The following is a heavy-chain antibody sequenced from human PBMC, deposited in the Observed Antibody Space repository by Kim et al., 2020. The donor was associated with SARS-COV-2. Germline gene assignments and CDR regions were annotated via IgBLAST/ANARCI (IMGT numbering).Heavy chain of an antibody. CDR3: AKKLGAGSYGMDV. J-gene: IGHJ6*02. D-gene: IGHD7-27*01. CDR1: GFTFSSYG. CDR2: IWYDGSNK. V-gene: IGHV3-33*06. Sequence: GGSLRLSCAASGFTFSSYGMHWVRQAPGKGLEWVAVIWYDGSNKYYADSVKGRFTISRDNSKNTLYLQMNSLRAEDTAVYYCAKKLGAGSYGMDVWGQGTTVTVSS.